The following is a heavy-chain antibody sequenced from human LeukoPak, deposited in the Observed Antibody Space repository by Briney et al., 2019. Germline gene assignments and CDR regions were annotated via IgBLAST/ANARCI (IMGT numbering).Heavy chain of an antibody. CDR2: ISGSGGST. D-gene: IGHD1-14*01. CDR3: TRYNNDHFDY. Sequence: PGGSLRLSCAGSGFIFRNYAMSWVRQAPGKGLEWVSAISGSGGSTYYADSVKGRFTISRDNSKNTMSVRMDDLRAEDTAVYYCTRYNNDHFDYWGQGTLVTVSS. CDR1: GFIFRNYA. V-gene: IGHV3-23*01. J-gene: IGHJ4*02.